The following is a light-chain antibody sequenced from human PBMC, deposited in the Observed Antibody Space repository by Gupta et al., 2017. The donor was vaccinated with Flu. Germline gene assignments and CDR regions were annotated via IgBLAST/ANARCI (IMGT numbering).Light chain of an antibody. CDR1: RSNIGSKL. Sequence: ATISGSGSRSNIGSKLVYWYKQFSGKAQKRLIAWNNQRPSGVPDRLSGSKAGTSGARMISVLRSEDEAEDECDIWDDSMSGWVFGGGTKVTVL. CDR3: DIWDDSMSGWV. J-gene: IGLJ3*02. V-gene: IGLV1-47*01. CDR2: WNN.